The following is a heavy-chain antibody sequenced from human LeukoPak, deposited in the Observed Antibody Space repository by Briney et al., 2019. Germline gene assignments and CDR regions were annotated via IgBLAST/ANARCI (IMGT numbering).Heavy chain of an antibody. CDR1: GFTFSSYG. D-gene: IGHD4-11*01. V-gene: IGHV3-33*06. CDR3: AKESTVTTHYYYYYYMDV. J-gene: IGHJ6*03. Sequence: GGSLRLSCAASGFTFSSYGMHWVRQAPGKGLEWVAVIWYDGSNKYYADSVKGRFTISRDNSKNTLYLQMNSLRAEDTAVYYCAKESTVTTHYYYYYYMDVWGKGTTVTVSS. CDR2: IWYDGSNK.